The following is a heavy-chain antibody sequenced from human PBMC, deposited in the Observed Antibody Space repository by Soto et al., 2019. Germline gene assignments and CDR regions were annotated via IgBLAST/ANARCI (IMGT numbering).Heavy chain of an antibody. D-gene: IGHD2-2*01. CDR3: ARGPYCSSTSCYAYNYYYYGMDV. CDR1: GGSFSGYY. V-gene: IGHV4-34*01. CDR2: INHSGST. J-gene: IGHJ6*02. Sequence: QVQLQQWGAGLLKPSETLSLTCAVYGGSFSGYYWSWIRQPPGKGLEWIGEINHSGSTNYNPSLKGRVTISVDTSKNQFSLKLSSVTAADTAVYYCARGPYCSSTSCYAYNYYYYGMDVWGQGTTVTVSS.